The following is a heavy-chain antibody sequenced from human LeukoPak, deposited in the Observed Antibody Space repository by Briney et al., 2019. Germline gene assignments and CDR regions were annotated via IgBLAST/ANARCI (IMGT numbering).Heavy chain of an antibody. CDR3: ARAAYYYDSSGYYYRVLGPYYYYGMDV. V-gene: IGHV4-4*02. CDR1: GGSISSSNW. Sequence: PSGTLSLTCAVSGGSISSSNWWSWVRQPPGKGLEWIGEIYHSGRATYTPSLKSRVTISVDKSKNQFSLKLGSVTAADTAVYYCARAAYYYDSSGYYYRVLGPYYYYGMDVWGQGTTVTVSS. J-gene: IGHJ6*02. D-gene: IGHD3-22*01. CDR2: IYHSGRA.